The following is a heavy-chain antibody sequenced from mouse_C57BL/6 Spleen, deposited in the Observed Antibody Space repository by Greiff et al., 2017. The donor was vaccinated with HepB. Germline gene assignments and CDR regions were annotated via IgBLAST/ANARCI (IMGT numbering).Heavy chain of an antibody. Sequence: QVQLQQPGAELVRPGSSVKLSCKASGYTFTSYWMHWVKQRPIQGLEWIGNIDPSDSETHYNQKFKDKATLTVDKSSSTAYMQLSSLTSEDSAVYYCARTGIYDYSWFAYWGQGTLVTVSA. J-gene: IGHJ3*01. V-gene: IGHV1-52*01. CDR1: GYTFTSYW. D-gene: IGHD2-4*01. CDR3: ARTGIYDYSWFAY. CDR2: IDPSDSET.